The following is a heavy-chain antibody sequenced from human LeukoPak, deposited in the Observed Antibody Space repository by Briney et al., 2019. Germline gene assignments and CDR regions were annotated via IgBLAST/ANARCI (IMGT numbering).Heavy chain of an antibody. CDR2: ISTSSSTI. Sequence: GGSLRLSCAASGFTFSDYRMNWVRQAPGKGLEWLSYISTSSSTIYYSDSVKGRFTISRDNAKNSLYLQMNSLGADDTAVYYCARDRRLQLWSPAGFDYWGQGTLVTASS. J-gene: IGHJ4*02. CDR1: GFTFSDYR. CDR3: ARDRRLQLWSPAGFDY. D-gene: IGHD5-18*01. V-gene: IGHV3-48*01.